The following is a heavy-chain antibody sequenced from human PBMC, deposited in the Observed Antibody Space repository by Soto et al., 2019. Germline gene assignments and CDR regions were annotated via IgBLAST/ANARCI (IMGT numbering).Heavy chain of an antibody. CDR3: ARLHYDFWSGYYRGMDV. Sequence: GGSLRLSCAASGFTVSSNYMSWVRQAPGKGLEWVSVIYSGGSTYYADSVKGRLTISRDDSKNTLYLQMNSLRAEDTAVYYCARLHYDFWSGYYRGMDVWGQGTTVTVSS. J-gene: IGHJ6*02. CDR2: IYSGGST. D-gene: IGHD3-3*01. V-gene: IGHV3-53*01. CDR1: GFTVSSNY.